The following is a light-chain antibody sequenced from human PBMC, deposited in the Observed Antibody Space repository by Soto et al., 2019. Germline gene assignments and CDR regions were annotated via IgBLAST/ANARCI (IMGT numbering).Light chain of an antibody. CDR1: QSISPW. CDR2: MAS. V-gene: IGKV1-5*03. J-gene: IGKJ1*01. Sequence: DIQMAQSPSTLSASVGDRVTITCRASQSISPWLAWYQQKPGKAPKLLIYMASTLESGVPSRFSGSGSGTEFTLTISSLQPDDFATYYCRHYNSYLETFGPGTRVEIK. CDR3: RHYNSYLET.